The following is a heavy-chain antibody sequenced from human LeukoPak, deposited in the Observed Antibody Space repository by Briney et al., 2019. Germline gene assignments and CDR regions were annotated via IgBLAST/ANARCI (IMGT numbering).Heavy chain of an antibody. D-gene: IGHD5-18*01. Sequence: GGSLRLSCAASGFTFDDYTMHWVRQAPGKGLEWVSLISWDGGTTYYADSVKGRFTISRDNSKNSLYLHMNSLKTGDTAFYYCAKGAYSYANPTFDYWGQGTLVTVSS. CDR3: AKGAYSYANPTFDY. J-gene: IGHJ4*02. CDR1: GFTFDDYT. CDR2: ISWDGGTT. V-gene: IGHV3-43*01.